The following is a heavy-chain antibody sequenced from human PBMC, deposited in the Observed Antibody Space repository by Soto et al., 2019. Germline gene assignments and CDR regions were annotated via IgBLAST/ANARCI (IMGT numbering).Heavy chain of an antibody. Sequence: ASVKVSCKASGYSFTTYDISWVRQATGQGLEWMGWMNPNSGNTGYAQTFQGRVTMTRDTSISTAYMGLSSLTSEDTAVYYCATASGGYYGSVSNRNYYYYMDVWGKGTTVTVSS. J-gene: IGHJ6*03. CDR3: ATASGGYYGSVSNRNYYYYMDV. V-gene: IGHV1-8*01. CDR2: MNPNSGNT. D-gene: IGHD3-10*01. CDR1: GYSFTTYD.